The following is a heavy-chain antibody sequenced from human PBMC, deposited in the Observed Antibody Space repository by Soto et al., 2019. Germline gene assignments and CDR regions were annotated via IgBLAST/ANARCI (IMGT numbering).Heavy chain of an antibody. CDR1: GFTFSNHW. Sequence: TVGSLRLSGAASGFTFSNHWMTWVRQAPGKGLEWVANIKQDGSEKYYVDSVKGRFTISRDNAKNSVYLQMNSRRAEDTAVYHCARGGNGYASDAFDIWGQGTMVTVSS. CDR3: ARGGNGYASDAFDI. CDR2: IKQDGSEK. J-gene: IGHJ3*02. D-gene: IGHD5-12*01. V-gene: IGHV3-7*01.